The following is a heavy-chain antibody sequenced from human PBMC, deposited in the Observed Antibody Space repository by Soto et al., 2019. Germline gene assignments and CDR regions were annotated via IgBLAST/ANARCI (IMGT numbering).Heavy chain of an antibody. Sequence: PGGSLRLSCAASGFTFSNAWMSWVRQAPGKGLEWVGRIKSKTDGGTTDYAAPVKGRFTISRDDSKNTLYLQMNSLKTEDTAVYYCTTRTDCSGGSCYSSVDYWGQGTLVTVSS. D-gene: IGHD2-15*01. J-gene: IGHJ4*02. CDR1: GFTFSNAW. CDR3: TTRTDCSGGSCYSSVDY. V-gene: IGHV3-15*01. CDR2: IKSKTDGGTT.